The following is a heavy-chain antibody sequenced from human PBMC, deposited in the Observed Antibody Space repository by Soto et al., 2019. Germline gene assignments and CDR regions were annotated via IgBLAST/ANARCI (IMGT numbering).Heavy chain of an antibody. CDR3: AIVIQALGEISLYHTLFEL. Sequence: APLKRYCKVSGYTITELFMHWVRKATGKGLEWMGGFDPEDGETIYAQKFQGRVTMTEDTSTDTAYMELSSLRSEDTAVYYCAIVIQALGEISLYHTLFELLVQGTLDTVFS. J-gene: IGHJ5*02. CDR1: GYTITELF. CDR2: FDPEDGET. D-gene: IGHD3-16*01. V-gene: IGHV1-24*01.